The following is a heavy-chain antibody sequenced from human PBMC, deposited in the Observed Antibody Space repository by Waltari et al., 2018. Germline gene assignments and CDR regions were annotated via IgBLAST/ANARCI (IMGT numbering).Heavy chain of an antibody. Sequence: QVQLVESGGGVVQPGGSLRLSCAASGFTFSSYGMHWVRQAPGKGLEWVAFIRYDGSNKYYADSVKGRFTISRDNSKNTLYLQMNSLRAEDTAVYYCAKFTQLHLGPYYFDYWGQGTLVTVSS. CDR3: AKFTQLHLGPYYFDY. D-gene: IGHD3-16*01. V-gene: IGHV3-30*02. J-gene: IGHJ4*02. CDR1: GFTFSSYG. CDR2: IRYDGSNK.